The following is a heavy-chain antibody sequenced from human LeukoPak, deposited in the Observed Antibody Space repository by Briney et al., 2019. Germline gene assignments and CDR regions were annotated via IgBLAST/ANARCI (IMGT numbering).Heavy chain of an antibody. CDR2: IYHSGST. V-gene: IGHV4-61*01. CDR3: ARVGGMTTINNAAFDI. Sequence: PSETLSLTCTVSGGSITVTNYYWSWIRQPPGEGLEWIGYIYHSGSTNYNPSLKSRVTISLDTSKNQFSLKLTSVTAADTAIYYCARVGGMTTINNAAFDIWGQGTMVTVSS. D-gene: IGHD5-24*01. J-gene: IGHJ3*02. CDR1: GGSITVTNYY.